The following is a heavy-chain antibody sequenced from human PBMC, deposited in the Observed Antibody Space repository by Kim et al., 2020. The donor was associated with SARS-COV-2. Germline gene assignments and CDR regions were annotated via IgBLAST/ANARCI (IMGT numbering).Heavy chain of an antibody. V-gene: IGHV4-59*08. Sequence: SETLSLTCTVSGGSFNSYYWNWIRQSPGKGLEWIGFIQYGGRTSYSPSLKSRVTMSLDTSKSQYSLKLTSVTVADTAVFYCVRFGYGNHWGLGTLVTVSS. CDR2: IQYGGRT. D-gene: IGHD5-12*01. J-gene: IGHJ4*02. CDR3: VRFGYGNH. CDR1: GGSFNSYY.